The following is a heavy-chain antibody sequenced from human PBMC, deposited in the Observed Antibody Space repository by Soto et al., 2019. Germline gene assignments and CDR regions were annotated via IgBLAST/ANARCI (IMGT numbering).Heavy chain of an antibody. CDR3: ARHVPMIVVVMSGNWFDP. CDR1: GGSISSGGYY. D-gene: IGHD3-22*01. CDR2: IYYSGST. J-gene: IGHJ5*02. V-gene: IGHV4-61*08. Sequence: SETLSLTCTVSGGSISSGGYYWSWIRQHPGKGLEWIGYIYYSGSTNYNPSLKSRVTISVDTSKNQFSLKLSSVTAADTAVYYCARHVPMIVVVMSGNWFDPWGQGTLVTAPQ.